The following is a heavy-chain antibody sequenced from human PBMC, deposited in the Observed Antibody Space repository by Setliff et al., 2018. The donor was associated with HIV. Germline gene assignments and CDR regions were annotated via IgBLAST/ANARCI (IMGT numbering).Heavy chain of an antibody. J-gene: IGHJ6*03. V-gene: IGHV3-21*06. D-gene: IGHD1-20*01. CDR2: ISSSSSYI. Sequence: GGSLRLSCAASGFSFSSYEMNWVRQAPGKGLEWVSSISSSSSYIYYGDSVKGRFTISRDNAKTSLYLQMNSLRAEDTSVYYCAKSFNSGPTNWNIDVWGTGTTVTVSS. CDR1: GFSFSSYE. CDR3: AKSFNSGPTNWNIDV.